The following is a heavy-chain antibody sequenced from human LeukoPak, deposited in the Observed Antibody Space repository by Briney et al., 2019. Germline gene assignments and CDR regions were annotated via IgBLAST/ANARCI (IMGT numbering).Heavy chain of an antibody. CDR3: ARDYFDNSGYYFYFDS. V-gene: IGHV3-7*03. Sequence: PGGSLRLSCAASGFTFSSYWMSWVRQAPGKGLEWVANIKQDGSEKYYVDSVKGRFTISRDNAKNSLYLQMNNLRAEDTAVYYCARDYFDNSGYYFYFDSWGQGTLVTVSS. CDR2: IKQDGSEK. CDR1: GFTFSSYW. D-gene: IGHD3-22*01. J-gene: IGHJ4*02.